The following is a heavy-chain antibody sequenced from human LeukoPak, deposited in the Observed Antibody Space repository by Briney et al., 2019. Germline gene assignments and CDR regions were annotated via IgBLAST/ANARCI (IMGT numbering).Heavy chain of an antibody. CDR3: AIHGGGTIRIEAFDV. J-gene: IGHJ3*01. CDR1: GFTFSNYN. V-gene: IGHV3-21*04. CDR2: ITSTSSYI. Sequence: PGGSLRLSCAASGFTFSNYNMNWVRQAPGKGLEWVSSITSTSSYIYYADSVKGRFTISRDNAENSLYLQMNSLRDEDTALYYCAIHGGGTIRIEAFDVWGQGTMVTISS. D-gene: IGHD3-3*01.